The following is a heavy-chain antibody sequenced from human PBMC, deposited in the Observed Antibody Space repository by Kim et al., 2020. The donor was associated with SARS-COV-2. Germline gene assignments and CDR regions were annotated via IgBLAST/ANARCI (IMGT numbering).Heavy chain of an antibody. V-gene: IGHV3-23*01. CDR3: ARRSSGPTYDFDY. D-gene: IGHD6-19*01. CDR2: INSGSHT. J-gene: IGHJ4*02. Sequence: GGSLRLSCAASGFTFNSHGMSWVRQAPGKGLEWVSTINSGSHTYYSDSVKGRFTISRDNSKNTLYLQMNSLRAEDTAVYYCARRSSGPTYDFDYWGQGT. CDR1: GFTFNSHG.